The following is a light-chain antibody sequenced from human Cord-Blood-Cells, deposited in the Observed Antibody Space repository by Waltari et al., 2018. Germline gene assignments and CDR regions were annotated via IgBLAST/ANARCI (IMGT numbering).Light chain of an antibody. CDR3: SSYTSSSTYV. CDR2: DVS. J-gene: IGLJ1*01. CDR1: SSHVGGYNS. Sequence: QSALTQPASVSGSPGQSITIPCTGTSSHVGGYNSFSWFQQHPSNAPKLMIYDVSNRPSGVSKRFSGSKSGNTASLTISGLQAEDEADYYCSSYTSSSTYVFGTGTKVTVL. V-gene: IGLV2-14*01.